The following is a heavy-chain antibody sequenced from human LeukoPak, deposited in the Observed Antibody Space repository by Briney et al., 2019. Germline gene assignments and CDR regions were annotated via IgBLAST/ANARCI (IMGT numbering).Heavy chain of an antibody. J-gene: IGHJ6*03. CDR1: GFTSRNSV. D-gene: IGHD5-12*01. CDR3: AKGGGYEAQYYYYYLDV. V-gene: IGHV3-23*01. CDR2: SDTDGDT. Sequence: GGSLRLSCVVSGFTSRNSVMSWVRQPPGKGLEWVSSSDTDGDTQYADSVKGRFTVSRDNSKNTLYLQMKSLRAEDTAVYYCAKGGGYEAQYYYYYLDVWGKGTTVTISS.